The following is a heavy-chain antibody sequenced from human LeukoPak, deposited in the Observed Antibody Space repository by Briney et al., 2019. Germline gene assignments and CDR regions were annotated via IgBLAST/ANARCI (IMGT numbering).Heavy chain of an antibody. Sequence: SETLSLTCTVSGGSISSYYWSWVRQPPGKGLEWVGDIYYSGSTNYNPSLKSRVTISVDTSKNQFSLKLSSVTAADTAVYYCARPPHGDYAAGAFDIWGQGTMVTVSS. V-gene: IGHV4-59*08. D-gene: IGHD4-17*01. CDR2: IYYSGST. CDR3: ARPPHGDYAAGAFDI. CDR1: GGSISSYY. J-gene: IGHJ3*02.